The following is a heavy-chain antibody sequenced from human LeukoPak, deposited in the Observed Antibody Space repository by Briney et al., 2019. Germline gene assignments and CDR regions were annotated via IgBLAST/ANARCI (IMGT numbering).Heavy chain of an antibody. D-gene: IGHD3-22*01. J-gene: IGHJ4*02. CDR3: ARALAYYYDSSGHFDY. Sequence: GASVKVSCKASGGTFSSYAISWVRQAPGQGLEWVGGIIPIFGTANYAQKFQGRVTITADESTRTAYMELSSLRSEDTAVYYCARALAYYYDSSGHFDYWGQGTLVTVSS. V-gene: IGHV1-69*13. CDR2: IIPIFGTA. CDR1: GGTFSSYA.